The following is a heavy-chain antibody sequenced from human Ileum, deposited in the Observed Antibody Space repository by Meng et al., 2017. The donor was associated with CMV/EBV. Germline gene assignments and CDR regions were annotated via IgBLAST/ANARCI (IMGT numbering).Heavy chain of an antibody. CDR1: GVSISISY. J-gene: IGHJ4*02. CDR2: IYTSGSP. V-gene: IGHV4-4*07. Sequence: DSAQRPFKPSVALPPPRLCPGVSISISYWSWIRQPAGKGLECIGRIYTSGSPTSNPSLKSRVTMSVDTSKNQFSLKLSSVTAADTAVYYCARERPRGTAMASIDYWGQGTLVTVSS. D-gene: IGHD5-18*01. CDR3: ARERPRGTAMASIDY.